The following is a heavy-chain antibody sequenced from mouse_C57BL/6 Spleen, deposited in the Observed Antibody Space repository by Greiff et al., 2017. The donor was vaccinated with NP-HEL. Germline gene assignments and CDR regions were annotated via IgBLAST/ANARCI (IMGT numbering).Heavy chain of an antibody. CDR3: TRLNWGHWYIDV. D-gene: IGHD4-1*01. CDR1: GFTFSSHA. J-gene: IGHJ1*03. Sequence: VKLMESGEGLVKPGGSLKLFCAASGFTFSSHAMSWVRQTPEKRPEWVAYSSSSGDYIYYADTVKGRFTISRDNARNTLYLQRSSLKADDTAMYYCTRLNWGHWYIDVWGTGTTVTVSS. CDR2: SSSSGDYI. V-gene: IGHV5S21*01.